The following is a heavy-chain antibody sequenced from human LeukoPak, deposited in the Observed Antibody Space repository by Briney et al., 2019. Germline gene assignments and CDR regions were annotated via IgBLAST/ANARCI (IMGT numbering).Heavy chain of an antibody. J-gene: IGHJ5*02. CDR1: GFTFSSYS. CDR3: ARRALAARPGSNWFDP. Sequence: GGSLRPSCAASGFTFSSYSMNWVRQAPGKGLEWVSSISSSSSYIYYADSVKGRFTISRDNAKNSLYLQMNSLRAEDTAVYYCARRALAARPGSNWFDPWGQGTLVTVSS. CDR2: ISSSSSYI. V-gene: IGHV3-21*01. D-gene: IGHD6-6*01.